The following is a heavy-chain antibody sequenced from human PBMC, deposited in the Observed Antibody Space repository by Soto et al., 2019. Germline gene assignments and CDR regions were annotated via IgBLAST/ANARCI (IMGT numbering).Heavy chain of an antibody. V-gene: IGHV1-2*04. CDR1: GYTFTGYY. D-gene: IGHD2-15*01. J-gene: IGHJ5*01. CDR3: AREGADCSGGSCYRAHNNCFDS. CDR2: INPNSGGT. Sequence: QVQLVQSGAEVKKPGASVKVSCKASGYTFTGYYMHWVRQAPGQGLEWMGWINPNSGGTNYAQKSQGWVTITGDTSISTAYMELGRLRRDDTAVYYCAREGADCSGGSCYRAHNNCFDSWGQGTLVTVCS.